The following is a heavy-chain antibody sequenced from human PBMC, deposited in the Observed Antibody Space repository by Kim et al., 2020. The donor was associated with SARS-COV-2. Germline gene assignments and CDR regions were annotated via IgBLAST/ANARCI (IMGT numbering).Heavy chain of an antibody. J-gene: IGHJ6*02. V-gene: IGHV1-69*13. CDR3: ARDPGPLPPTSINYGSGRNNGMDV. D-gene: IGHD3-10*01. CDR1: GGTFSSYA. Sequence: SVKVSCKASGGTFSSYAISWVRQAPGQGLEWMGGIIPIFGTANYAQKFQGRVTITADESTSTAYMELSSLRSEDTAVYYCARDPGPLPPTSINYGSGRNNGMDVWGQGTTVTVSS. CDR2: IIPIFGTA.